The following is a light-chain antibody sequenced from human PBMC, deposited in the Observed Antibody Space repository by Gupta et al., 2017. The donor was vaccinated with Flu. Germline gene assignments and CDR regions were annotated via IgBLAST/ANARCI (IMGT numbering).Light chain of an antibody. J-gene: IGKJ4*01. CDR1: QSVDNN. CDR3: QQYANWPQST. Sequence: EIVMTQSPATLSASPGETVTLSCRASQSVDNNVSWYQQKPGQAPSLLISGASTRATGVPGRITASGCGTQFALTISSLQPEDFALYSCQQYANWPQSTFGGGTRVEV. CDR2: GAS. V-gene: IGKV3-15*01.